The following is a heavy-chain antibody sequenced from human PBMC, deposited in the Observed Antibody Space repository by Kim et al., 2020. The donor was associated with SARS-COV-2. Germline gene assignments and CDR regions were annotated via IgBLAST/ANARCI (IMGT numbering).Heavy chain of an antibody. Sequence: AYAASVKGRFTISRDDSKNTAYLQMNSLKTEDTAVYYCTSFTVTTATLGYWGQGTLVTVSS. CDR3: TSFTVTTATLGY. J-gene: IGHJ4*02. V-gene: IGHV3-73*01. D-gene: IGHD4-17*01.